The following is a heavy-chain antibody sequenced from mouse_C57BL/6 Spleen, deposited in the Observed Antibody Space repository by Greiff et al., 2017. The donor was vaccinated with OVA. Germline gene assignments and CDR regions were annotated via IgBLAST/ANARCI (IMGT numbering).Heavy chain of an antibody. J-gene: IGHJ3*01. Sequence: QVQLQQSGAELVKPGASVKLSCKASGYTFTSYWMHWVKQRPGQGLEWIGMIHPNSGSTNYNEKFKSKATLTVDKSSSTAYMQLSSLTSEDSAVYYCARESNLLLRPWFAYWGQGTLVTVSA. CDR2: IHPNSGST. CDR3: ARESNLLLRPWFAY. V-gene: IGHV1-64*01. CDR1: GYTFTSYW. D-gene: IGHD1-1*01.